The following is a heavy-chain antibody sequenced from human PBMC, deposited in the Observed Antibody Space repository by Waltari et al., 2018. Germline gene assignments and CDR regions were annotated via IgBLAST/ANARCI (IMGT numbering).Heavy chain of an antibody. CDR2: IYYGGST. Sequence: QLQLQESGPGLVNPSETLSLTCTVAGGSISSSSYYWGWIRQPPGKGREWIGIIYYGGSTYYNPSLKSRVTISVDTSKNQFSLKLSSVTAADTAVYYCARQGGHYGMDVWGQGTTVTVSS. D-gene: IGHD3-16*01. J-gene: IGHJ6*02. CDR3: ARQGGHYGMDV. CDR1: GGSISSSSYY. V-gene: IGHV4-39*01.